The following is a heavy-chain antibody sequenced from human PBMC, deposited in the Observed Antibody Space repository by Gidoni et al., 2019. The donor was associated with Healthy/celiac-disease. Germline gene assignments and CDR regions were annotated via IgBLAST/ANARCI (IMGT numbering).Heavy chain of an antibody. CDR2: IYPGDSDT. D-gene: IGHD6-6*01. J-gene: IGHJ6*03. V-gene: IGHV5-51*01. CDR1: GYSFTSYW. Sequence: EVQLVQSGAEVKKPGASLKISCTGSGYSFTSYWIGWVRQMPGKGLEWMGIIYPGDSDTRYSPSFQGQVTISADKSISTAYLQWSSLKASDTAMYYCARRGGSSSPHYYYYYYMDVWGKGTTVTVSS. CDR3: ARRGGSSSPHYYYYYYMDV.